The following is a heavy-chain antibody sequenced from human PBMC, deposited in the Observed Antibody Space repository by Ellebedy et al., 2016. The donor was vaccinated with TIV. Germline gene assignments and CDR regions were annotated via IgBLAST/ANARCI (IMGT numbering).Heavy chain of an antibody. CDR3: TTGLYLYDSSGYPIDAFDI. J-gene: IGHJ3*02. D-gene: IGHD3-22*01. Sequence: GESLKISCAASGFTFSNAWMNWVRQDPGKGLEWVGLIKSKTDGGTTDYAAPVKGRFTISRDDSKNTLYLQMNSLKTEDTAVYYCTTGLYLYDSSGYPIDAFDIWGQGTMVTVSS. CDR1: GFTFSNAW. V-gene: IGHV3-15*07. CDR2: IKSKTDGGTT.